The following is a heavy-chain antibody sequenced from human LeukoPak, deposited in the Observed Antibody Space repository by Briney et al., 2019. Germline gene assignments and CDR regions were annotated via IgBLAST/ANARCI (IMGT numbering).Heavy chain of an antibody. CDR1: GGTFSSYT. D-gene: IGHD4-17*01. J-gene: IGHJ5*02. CDR3: ARGVRVTVTTSWFDP. V-gene: IGHV1-8*02. CDR2: MNPNSGNT. Sequence: ASVKVSCKASGGTFSSYTISWVRQAPGQGLEWMGWMNPNSGNTGYAQKFQGRVTMTRNTSISTAYMELSSLRSEDTAVYYCARGVRVTVTTSWFDPWGQGTLVTVSS.